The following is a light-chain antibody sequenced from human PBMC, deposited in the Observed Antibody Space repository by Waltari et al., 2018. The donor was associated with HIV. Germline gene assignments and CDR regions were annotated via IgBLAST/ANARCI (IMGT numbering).Light chain of an antibody. CDR1: SRSVGGSNY. V-gene: IGLV2-14*01. Sequence: QSALTQPASVSGSPGQSITISCNGTSRSVGGSNYVSWYQQHPGKAPKLMIYEVSKRPSGVSNRFSGSKSGNTASLTISGLQAEDDADYYCSSYASSSTPYVFGTGTKVTVL. CDR2: EVS. CDR3: SSYASSSTPYV. J-gene: IGLJ1*01.